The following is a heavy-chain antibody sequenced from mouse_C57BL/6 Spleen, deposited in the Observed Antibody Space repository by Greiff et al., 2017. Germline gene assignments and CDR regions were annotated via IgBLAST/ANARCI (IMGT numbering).Heavy chain of an antibody. Sequence: QVQLQQPGAELVKPGASVKLSCKASGYTFTSYWMHWVKQRPGQGLEWIGMIHPNSGSTNYNEKFKSKATLTVDKSSSTAYMQLSSLTSEDSAVYYCARSDYLDGYYGAYWGQGTLVTVSA. D-gene: IGHD2-3*01. CDR1: GYTFTSYW. CDR2: IHPNSGST. V-gene: IGHV1-64*01. J-gene: IGHJ3*01. CDR3: ARSDYLDGYYGAY.